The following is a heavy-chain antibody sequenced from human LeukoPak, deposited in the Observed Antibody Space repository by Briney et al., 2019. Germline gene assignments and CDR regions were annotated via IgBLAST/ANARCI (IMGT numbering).Heavy chain of an antibody. Sequence: AGGSLRLSCAASGFTFSSYWMHWVRQAPGKGLVWVSRINSDGSSTSYADSVKGRFTISRDNAKNTLYLQMNSLRAEDTAVYYCATTYYYDSSGYYYGNAFDIWGQGTMVTVSS. V-gene: IGHV3-74*01. CDR2: INSDGSST. J-gene: IGHJ3*02. CDR1: GFTFSSYW. CDR3: ATTYYYDSSGYYYGNAFDI. D-gene: IGHD3-22*01.